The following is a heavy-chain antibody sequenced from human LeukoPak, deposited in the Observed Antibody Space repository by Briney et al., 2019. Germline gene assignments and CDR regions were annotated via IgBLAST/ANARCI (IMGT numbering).Heavy chain of an antibody. CDR1: GGSISSDY. Sequence: SETLSLTCTVSGGSISSDYWSWIRQPPGKGLEWIGYIYYSGSTNYNPSLKSRVTMSVDTSKKQFSLKLSSVTAADTAVYYCARYSSSWSAYYYYYMDVWGQGTLVTVSS. V-gene: IGHV4-59*01. J-gene: IGHJ6*03. CDR3: ARYSSSWSAYYYYYMDV. CDR2: IYYSGST. D-gene: IGHD6-13*01.